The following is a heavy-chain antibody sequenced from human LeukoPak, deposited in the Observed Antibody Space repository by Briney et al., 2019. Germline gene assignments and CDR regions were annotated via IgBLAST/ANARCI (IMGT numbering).Heavy chain of an antibody. J-gene: IGHJ4*02. Sequence: GGSLRLSCAASGFTFSSYAMGWVRQAPGKGLEWVSAISGSGGSTYDADSVKGRFTISRDNSKNTLYLQMNSLRAEDTAVYYCAKEVEAEWELLSYWGQGTLVTVSS. CDR3: AKEVEAEWELLSY. CDR1: GFTFSSYA. CDR2: ISGSGGST. D-gene: IGHD1-26*01. V-gene: IGHV3-23*01.